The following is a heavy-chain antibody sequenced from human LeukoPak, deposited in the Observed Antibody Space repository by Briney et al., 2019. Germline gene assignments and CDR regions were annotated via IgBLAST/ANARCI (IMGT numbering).Heavy chain of an antibody. CDR3: AKHRYYDSSGYYCFDY. J-gene: IGHJ4*02. CDR2: ISNNYNT. Sequence: GGSLRLSCTASGFTFSSHSMDWVRQAPGKGLEWVSSISNNYNTYYAESVKGRFTISRDNAKNSLYLQMNSLRAEDTAVYYCAKHRYYDSSGYYCFDYWGQGTLVTVSS. V-gene: IGHV3-21*01. D-gene: IGHD3-22*01. CDR1: GFTFSSHS.